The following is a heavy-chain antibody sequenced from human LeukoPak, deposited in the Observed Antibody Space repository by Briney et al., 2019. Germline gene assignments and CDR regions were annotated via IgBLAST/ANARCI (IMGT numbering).Heavy chain of an antibody. V-gene: IGHV4-4*09. CDR2: IYSSVST. Sequence: PSETLSLTCTVSGDSINDHYWSWIRQPPGEGLEGIAYIYSSVSTNYNPSLKSRVTISVDTSKNQFSLKLSSVTAADPAVYYCARNPSLGHFDYWGQGTLVTVSS. CDR1: GDSINDHY. J-gene: IGHJ4*02. CDR3: ARNPSLGHFDY.